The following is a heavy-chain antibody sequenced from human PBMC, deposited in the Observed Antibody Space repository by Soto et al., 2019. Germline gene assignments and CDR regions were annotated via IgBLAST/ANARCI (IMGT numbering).Heavy chain of an antibody. Sequence: DVQLLESGGGLVQPGGSLRLSCAASGFSFSSYAIILVARAPGKGLEWVSTISGSDGKTYYADSVKGRFSISRDTSKNTLYLQMNSLRADDTAVYYCARWSYLDYWGQGTRVTVSS. CDR3: ARWSYLDY. CDR2: ISGSDGKT. D-gene: IGHD3-3*01. CDR1: GFSFSSYA. V-gene: IGHV3-23*01. J-gene: IGHJ4*02.